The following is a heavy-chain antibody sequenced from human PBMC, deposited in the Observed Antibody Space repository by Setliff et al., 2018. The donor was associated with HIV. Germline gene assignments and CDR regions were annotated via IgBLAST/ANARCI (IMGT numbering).Heavy chain of an antibody. CDR1: GGSISSNKYY. V-gene: IGHV4-39*01. J-gene: IGHJ4*02. CDR2: IYHSGKT. Sequence: PSETLSLTCSVSGGSISSNKYYWSWIRQPPGKGLEWAGSIYHSGKTYYNPSLKSRLTISVDTSKNQFSLKLTSVTAADTAVYYCVTSSSWSSRLNFWGPGMLVTVSS. CDR3: VTSSSWSSRLNF. D-gene: IGHD2-2*01.